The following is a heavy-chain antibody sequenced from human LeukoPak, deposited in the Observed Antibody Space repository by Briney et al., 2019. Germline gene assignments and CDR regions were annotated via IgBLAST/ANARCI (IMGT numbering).Heavy chain of an antibody. V-gene: IGHV3-23*01. Sequence: GGSLRLSCAASGFTFSSYAMSWVRQAPGKGLEWVSAISGGGDNTYYADSVKGRFTISRDNSKNTLYLQMNSLRAEDTAVYYCAKDSLVDTAMVPYYYGMDVWGQGTTVTVSS. CDR3: AKDSLVDTAMVPYYYGMDV. CDR1: GFTFSSYA. D-gene: IGHD5-18*01. J-gene: IGHJ6*02. CDR2: ISGGGDNT.